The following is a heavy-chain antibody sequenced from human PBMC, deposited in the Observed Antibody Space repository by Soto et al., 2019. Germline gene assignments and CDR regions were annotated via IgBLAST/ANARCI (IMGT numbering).Heavy chain of an antibody. D-gene: IGHD5-18*01. CDR1: GCTFSNAW. Sequence: PGGSLRLSCAASGCTFSNAWMSWVRQAPGKGLEWVGRIKSKTDGGTTDYAAPVKGRFTISRDDSKNTLYLQMNSLKTEDTAVYYCTTGSWVTGFDYWGQGTLVTVSS. J-gene: IGHJ4*02. V-gene: IGHV3-15*01. CDR2: IKSKTDGGTT. CDR3: TTGSWVTGFDY.